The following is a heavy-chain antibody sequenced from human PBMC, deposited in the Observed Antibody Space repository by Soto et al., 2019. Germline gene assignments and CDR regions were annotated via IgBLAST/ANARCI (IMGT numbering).Heavy chain of an antibody. D-gene: IGHD1-26*01. V-gene: IGHV3-30-3*01. J-gene: IGHJ3*01. CDR2: ISYDGSNK. Sequence: VQLVESGGGVVQPGRSLRLSCAGSGFTFSSKAMHWVRQAPGKGLEWVAVISYDGSNKYYADSVKGRFTISRDNSKNTLYLQMNSLRVEDTSVYYCTREGHSGSYLNDAFDVWGQGTMVTVSS. CDR1: GFTFSSKA. CDR3: TREGHSGSYLNDAFDV.